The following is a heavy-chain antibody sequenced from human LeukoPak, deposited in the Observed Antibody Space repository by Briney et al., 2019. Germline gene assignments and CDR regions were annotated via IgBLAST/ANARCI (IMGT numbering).Heavy chain of an antibody. CDR3: ARDGHGYYDFWRGYPPLYSGYMDV. Sequence: SVKVSCKASGGTFSNYAISGVRQAPGQGLEWMGGIIPIFGTANYAQKFQGRVTITADKFTSTAYMELSSLRSEDTAVYYCARDGHGYYDFWRGYPPLYSGYMDVWGKGTTVTVSS. CDR1: GGTFSNYA. CDR2: IIPIFGTA. V-gene: IGHV1-69*06. J-gene: IGHJ6*03. D-gene: IGHD3-3*01.